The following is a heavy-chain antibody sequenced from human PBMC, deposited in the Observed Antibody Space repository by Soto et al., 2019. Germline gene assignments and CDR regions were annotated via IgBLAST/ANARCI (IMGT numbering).Heavy chain of an antibody. CDR3: AKDCSGTLDY. V-gene: IGHV3-30*18. CDR1: GFTFSSYG. D-gene: IGHD2-15*01. CDR2: ISYYGSNK. J-gene: IGHJ4*02. Sequence: QVQLVESGGGVVQPGRSLRLSCAASGFTFSSYGMHWVRQAPGKGLEWVAVISYYGSNKYYADSVKGRFTISRDNSKNTLYLQMNSLRAEDTAVYYCAKDCSGTLDYWGQGTLVTVSS.